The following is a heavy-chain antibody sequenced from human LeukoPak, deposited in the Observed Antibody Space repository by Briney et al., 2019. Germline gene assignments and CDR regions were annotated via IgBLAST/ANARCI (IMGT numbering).Heavy chain of an antibody. Sequence: SETLSLTCTVSGVSISSYYWSWIRQPPGKGLEWIGYIYYSGSTNYNPSLKSRVTISVDTSKNQFSLKLSSVTAADTAVYYCAREKVTAIDYWGQGTLVTVSS. D-gene: IGHD5-18*01. CDR1: GVSISSYY. CDR2: IYYSGST. CDR3: AREKVTAIDY. J-gene: IGHJ4*02. V-gene: IGHV4-59*01.